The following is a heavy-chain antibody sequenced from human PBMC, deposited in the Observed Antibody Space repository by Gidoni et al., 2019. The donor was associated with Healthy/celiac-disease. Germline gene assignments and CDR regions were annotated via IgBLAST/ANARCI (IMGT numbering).Heavy chain of an antibody. J-gene: IGHJ4*02. CDR3: AKQLWLKTAVDY. CDR2: ISGSGGST. V-gene: IGHV3-23*01. Sequence: EVQLLESGGGLVQPGGSLRLSCAASGFTFSSYAMSWVRQAPGKGLEWVSAISGSGGSTYYADSVKGRFTLPRDNSKNTLYLQMNILRAEDTAVYYCAKQLWLKTAVDYWGQGTLVTVSS. CDR1: GFTFSSYA. D-gene: IGHD5-18*01.